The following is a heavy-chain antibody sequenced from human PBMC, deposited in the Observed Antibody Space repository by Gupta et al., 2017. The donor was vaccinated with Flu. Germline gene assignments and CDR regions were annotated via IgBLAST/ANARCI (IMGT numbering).Heavy chain of an antibody. D-gene: IGHD3-22*01. CDR2: MFHSGAT. V-gene: IGHV4-4*02. CDR1: GVSISSANW. CDR3: ARRSGYYDSSGDYFFDL. J-gene: IGHJ4*02. Sequence: QVHLQESGPGLVTPSETLSLTCTVSGVSISSANWWNWVRQSPGKGLEWIGGMFHSGATSYNPSLKSRLTMSIEESKNQFSLKLTSVTAADTAVYFCARRSGYYDSSGDYFFDLWGQGTLVSVSS.